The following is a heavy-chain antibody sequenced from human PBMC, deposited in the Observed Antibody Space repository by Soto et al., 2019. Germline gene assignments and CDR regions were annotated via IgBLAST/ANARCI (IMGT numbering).Heavy chain of an antibody. CDR1: GCTCIDHY. Sequence: PLIVSWAASGCTCIDHYMSWISQTKGKGLEWVSYISSSSSYTNYADSVKGRFTISRDNAKNSLYLQMNSLRAEDTAVYYCARAVTLWFGELLYPSYFDYWGQGTLVTVSS. CDR2: ISSSSSYT. CDR3: ARAVTLWFGELLYPSYFDY. J-gene: IGHJ4*02. V-gene: IGHV3-11*06. D-gene: IGHD3-10*01.